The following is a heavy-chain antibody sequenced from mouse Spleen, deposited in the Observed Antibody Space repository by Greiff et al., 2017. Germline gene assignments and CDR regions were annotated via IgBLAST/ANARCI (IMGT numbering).Heavy chain of an antibody. CDR3: ARYYYGNFDY. CDR2: IDPSDSYT. Sequence: QVQLKQPGAELVKPGASVKLSCKASGYTFTSYWMQWVKQRPGQGLEWIGEIDPSDSYTNYNQKFKGKATLTVDTSSSTAYMQLSSLTSEDSAVYYCARYYYGNFDYWGQGTTLTVSS. CDR1: GYTFTSYW. D-gene: IGHD2-1*01. V-gene: IGHV1-50*01. J-gene: IGHJ2*01.